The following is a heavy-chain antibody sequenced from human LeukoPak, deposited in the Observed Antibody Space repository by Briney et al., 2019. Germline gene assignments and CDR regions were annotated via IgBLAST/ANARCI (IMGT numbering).Heavy chain of an antibody. V-gene: IGHV3-23*01. D-gene: IGHD3-22*01. CDR1: GFTFSCYA. J-gene: IGHJ4*02. CDR3: ARDEGYYYDSSGYYLFDY. CDR2: IGGSGSST. Sequence: GGSLRLSCAASGFTFSCYALSWVRQAPGKGLEWVSAIGGSGSSTYYADSVKGRFTISRDNSKNSLYLQMNSLRAEDTAVYYCARDEGYYYDSSGYYLFDYWGQGTLVTVSS.